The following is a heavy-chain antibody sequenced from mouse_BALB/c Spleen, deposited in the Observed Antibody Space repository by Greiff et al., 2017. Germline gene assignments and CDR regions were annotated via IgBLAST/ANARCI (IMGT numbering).Heavy chain of an antibody. CDR1: GYTFTSYW. Sequence: VQLQQSGAELAKPGASVKMSCKASGYTFTSYWMHWVKQRPGQGLEWIGYINPSTGYTEYNQKFKDKATLTADKSSSTAYMQLSSLTSEDSAVYYCAMGLLRFYAMDYWGQGTSVTVSS. CDR2: INPSTGYT. V-gene: IGHV1-7*01. D-gene: IGHD2-3*01. J-gene: IGHJ4*01. CDR3: AMGLLRFYAMDY.